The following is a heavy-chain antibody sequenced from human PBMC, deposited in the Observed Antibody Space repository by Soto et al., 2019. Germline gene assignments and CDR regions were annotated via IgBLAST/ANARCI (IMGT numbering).Heavy chain of an antibody. Sequence: TLSLTCTVSGGSISSGDYYWSWICQPPGKGLKRIGYIYYSESTYYNPSLKSRVTISVDTSKNQFSLTLSSVIAADTVVYYCARSVGSGFTGYWGQGTLVTVSS. J-gene: IGHJ4*02. CDR1: GGSISSGDYY. V-gene: IGHV4-30-4*01. CDR2: IYYSEST. CDR3: ARSVGSGFTGY. D-gene: IGHD3-10*01.